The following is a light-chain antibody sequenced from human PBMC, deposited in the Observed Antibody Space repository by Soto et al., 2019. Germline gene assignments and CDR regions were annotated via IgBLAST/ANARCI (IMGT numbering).Light chain of an antibody. J-gene: IGLJ2*01. V-gene: IGLV2-8*01. CDR3: NSYAGRDNWI. CDR1: SSDVGGYNY. CDR2: EVN. Sequence: QSALTQPPSASGSPGQSVTISCTGTSSDVGGYNYVSWYQQYSGKAPKLILYEVNRRPSWVPDRFSGSKSGNTASLTVSGLQPEDEADYHCNSYAGRDNWIFGGGTKLTVL.